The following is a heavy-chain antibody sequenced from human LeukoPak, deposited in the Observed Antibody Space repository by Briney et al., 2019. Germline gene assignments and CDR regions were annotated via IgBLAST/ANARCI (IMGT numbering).Heavy chain of an antibody. Sequence: PETLSLTCIVSGGSISSYYWSWIRQPAGKGLEWIGRIYISGSTNYDPSLKSRVTMSVDTSKNQFSLELSSVTAADTAVYYCASDRYDSTGYYGYWGQGTLVTVSS. CDR1: GGSISSYY. D-gene: IGHD3-22*01. CDR3: ASDRYDSTGYYGY. J-gene: IGHJ4*02. CDR2: IYISGST. V-gene: IGHV4-4*07.